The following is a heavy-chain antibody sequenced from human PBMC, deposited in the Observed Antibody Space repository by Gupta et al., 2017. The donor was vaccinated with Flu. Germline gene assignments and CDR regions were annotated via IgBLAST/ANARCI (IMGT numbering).Heavy chain of an antibody. V-gene: IGHV3-74*03. CDR1: GFTFSSSY. J-gene: IGHJ4*02. CDR3: ATVTSGC. CDR2: INPDGSST. Sequence: EMHLVESGGGLVQPGGSLRLSCAASGFTFSSSYLQWVRQAPGKGLVWVSRINPDGSSTTYAESVKGRFTISRDNAKNTLYLQMNSLGDDDTAVYYCATVTSGCWGQGTLVTVSS. D-gene: IGHD4-17*01.